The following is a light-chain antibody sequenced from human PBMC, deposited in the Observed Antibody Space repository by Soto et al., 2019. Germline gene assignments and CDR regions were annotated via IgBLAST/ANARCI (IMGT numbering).Light chain of an antibody. J-gene: IGKJ1*01. V-gene: IGKV3-20*01. CDR2: AAS. CDR1: QSVSSSY. Sequence: EIVLTQSPGTLSLSPGERATLSCRASQSVSSSYLAWFQQKPGQAPRLLIYAASSRATGIPDRFSGSGSGTDVTLTISRLEPEDFGVYYCQQYGSSPPWTFGQVTKVEIK. CDR3: QQYGSSPPWT.